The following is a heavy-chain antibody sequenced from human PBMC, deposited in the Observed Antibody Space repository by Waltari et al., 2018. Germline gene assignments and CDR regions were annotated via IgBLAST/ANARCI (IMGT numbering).Heavy chain of an antibody. Sequence: QVQLQESGPGLVKDSETLSLTCTVSGGSLSTYHWSWIRQPAGKGLEWIGRISISGNTSYNPSLNSRMTMSVDTSKNQFSLRLTSTTAADTAMYYCAGYRRPDRAMIEVWGQGTLVTVSS. CDR2: ISISGNT. CDR1: GGSLSTYH. CDR3: AGYRRPDRAMIEV. J-gene: IGHJ1*01. V-gene: IGHV4-4*07. D-gene: IGHD3-16*01.